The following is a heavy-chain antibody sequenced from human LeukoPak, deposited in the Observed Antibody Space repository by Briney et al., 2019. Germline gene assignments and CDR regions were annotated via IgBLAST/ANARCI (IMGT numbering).Heavy chain of an antibody. J-gene: IGHJ4*02. D-gene: IGHD6-19*01. V-gene: IGHV3-21*01. CDR2: ISSSSSHI. CDR3: ARRYGSGWGSDPY. CDR1: GFTFSSYT. Sequence: GGSLRLSCAASGFTFSSYTMNWVRQAPGKGLEWVSSISSSSSHIYYADSVKGRFTISRDNAKNSLYLQMNSLRAEDTAVYYCARRYGSGWGSDPYWGQGTLVTVSS.